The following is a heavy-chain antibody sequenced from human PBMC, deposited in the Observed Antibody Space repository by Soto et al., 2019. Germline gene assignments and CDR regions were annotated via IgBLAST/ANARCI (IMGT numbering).Heavy chain of an antibody. CDR1: GGSFSGYY. CDR3: ARVSAAAGTGAPDHGYYYYYMDV. Sequence: SETLSLTCAVYGGSFSGYYWSWIRQPPGKGLEWIGEINHNGSTNYNPSLKSRVTISVDTSKNQFSLKLSSVTAADTAVYYCARVSAAAGTGAPDHGYYYYYMDVWGKGTTVTVSS. J-gene: IGHJ6*03. CDR2: INHNGST. V-gene: IGHV4-34*01. D-gene: IGHD6-13*01.